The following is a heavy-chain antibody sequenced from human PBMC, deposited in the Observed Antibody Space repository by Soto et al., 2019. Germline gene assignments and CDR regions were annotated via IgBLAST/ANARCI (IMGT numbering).Heavy chain of an antibody. Sequence: QVQLVQSGAEVKKPGSSVKVSCKASGGTFSSYTISWVRQAPGQGLEWMGRIIPILGIANYAQKFQGRVTITADKSTSTAYMELSSLRSEDTAVYYCASTALGTHFDYWGQGPLVTVSS. V-gene: IGHV1-69*02. CDR1: GGTFSSYT. D-gene: IGHD1-1*01. CDR2: IIPILGIA. CDR3: ASTALGTHFDY. J-gene: IGHJ4*02.